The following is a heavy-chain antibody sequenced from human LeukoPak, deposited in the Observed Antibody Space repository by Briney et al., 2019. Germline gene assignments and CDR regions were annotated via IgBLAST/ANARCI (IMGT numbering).Heavy chain of an antibody. V-gene: IGHV3-48*03. D-gene: IGHD3-10*01. CDR1: RFIFSDHE. J-gene: IGHJ5*02. Sequence: GGSLRLSCTASRFIFSDHEMTWVRQAPGKGLEWISYISMNGDVQLYSDSVKGRFTIYRDDSENSLYLQMNSLRAEDTAVYFCARDYYGDDLWGQGTLVTVSS. CDR3: ARDYYGDDL. CDR2: ISMNGDVQ.